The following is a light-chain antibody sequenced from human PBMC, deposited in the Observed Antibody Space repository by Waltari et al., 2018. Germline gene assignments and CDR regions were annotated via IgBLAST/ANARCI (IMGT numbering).Light chain of an antibody. CDR1: SSDVGSYKL. CDR3: CSYAGSSTFYV. Sequence: QSALTQPASVSGSPGQSITISCTGTSSDVGSYKLVSWYQHHPGKAPKLMVFEVSKRPSGVSNRFSGSKSGSTASRTISGLQAEDEADYYCCSYAGSSTFYVFGIGTKVTVL. CDR2: EVS. J-gene: IGLJ1*01. V-gene: IGLV2-23*02.